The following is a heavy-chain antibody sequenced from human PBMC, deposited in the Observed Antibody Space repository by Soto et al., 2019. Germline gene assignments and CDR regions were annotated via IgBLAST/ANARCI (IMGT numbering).Heavy chain of an antibody. V-gene: IGHV4-59*01. CDR2: ISNTGKK. J-gene: IGHJ4*02. D-gene: IGHD4-17*01. CDR3: ARDDTTGLFDF. Sequence: QVQLQESGPGLVRPAETLSLTCSVSTGSMRTYYWTWIRPSPGKGLEWIGQISNTGKKKYNPALERRVTISVDTSRKQYSLKLTYVTAADTALYYCARDDTTGLFDFWGQGTLVTVSS. CDR1: TGSMRTYY.